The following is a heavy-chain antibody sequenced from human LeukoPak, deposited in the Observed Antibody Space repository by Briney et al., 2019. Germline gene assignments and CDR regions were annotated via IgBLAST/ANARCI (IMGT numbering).Heavy chain of an antibody. CDR2: ISYDGSNK. CDR1: GFSFSKYA. Sequence: PGGSLRLSCAASGFSFSKYAMYWVRQAPGKGLKWVAIISYDGSNKYYADSVKGRFSISRDNSENTLYLQMNSLRVEDTAAYYCVRSERWLQLSFDYWGQGTLVTVPS. CDR3: VRSERWLQLSFDY. D-gene: IGHD5-24*01. V-gene: IGHV3-30*04. J-gene: IGHJ4*02.